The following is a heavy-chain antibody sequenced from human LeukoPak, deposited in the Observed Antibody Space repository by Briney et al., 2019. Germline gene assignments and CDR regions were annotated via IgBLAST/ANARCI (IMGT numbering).Heavy chain of an antibody. CDR3: ARSLGATDAFDI. V-gene: IGHV3-23*01. D-gene: IGHD3-10*01. CDR2: ISGSGGST. Sequence: GGSLRLSCAASGFTFSSYAMSWVRQAPGKGLEWVSAISGSGGSTYYADSVKGRFTISRDNSKNTLYLQMNSLRAEDTAVYYCARSLGATDAFDIWGQGTMVTVSS. J-gene: IGHJ3*02. CDR1: GFTFSSYA.